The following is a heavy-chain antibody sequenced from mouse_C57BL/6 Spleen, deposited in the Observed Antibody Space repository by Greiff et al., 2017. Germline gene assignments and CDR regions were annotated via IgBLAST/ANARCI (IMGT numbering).Heavy chain of an antibody. CDR1: GYTFTSYW. J-gene: IGHJ4*01. CDR2: IHPNSGST. Sequence: QVQLQQPGAELVKPGASVKLSCKASGYTFTSYWMHWVKQRPGKGLEWIGMIHPNSGSTNYNEKFKSKATLTVDKSSSTAYMQLSSLTSEDSAVYYCARYGKEAMDYWGQGTSVTVSS. V-gene: IGHV1-64*01. D-gene: IGHD2-1*01. CDR3: ARYGKEAMDY.